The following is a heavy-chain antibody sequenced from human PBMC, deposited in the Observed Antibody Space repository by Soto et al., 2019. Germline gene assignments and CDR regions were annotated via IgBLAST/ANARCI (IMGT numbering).Heavy chain of an antibody. J-gene: IGHJ4*02. Sequence: HVQLVQSGAEGKKPGASVKVSCKASGYTFTNYGIHWVRQAPGQRLEWMGWINTGEGNTKYSQKVQGRVTITRDTSATTADMELSSLGSEETAVYYCARGEEYWGQGTLVTVSS. CDR3: ARGEEY. D-gene: IGHD2-21*01. CDR2: INTGEGNT. V-gene: IGHV1-3*04. CDR1: GYTFTNYG.